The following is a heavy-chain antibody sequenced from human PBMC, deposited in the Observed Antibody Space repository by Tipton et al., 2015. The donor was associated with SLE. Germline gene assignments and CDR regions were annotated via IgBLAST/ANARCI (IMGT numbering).Heavy chain of an antibody. CDR2: IYYSGNT. J-gene: IGHJ4*02. CDR1: GGSISSSSYY. V-gene: IGHV4-39*07. D-gene: IGHD1-1*01. Sequence: TLSLTCTVSGGSISSSSYYWGWIRQPPGKGLEWIGSIYYSGNTYYNPSLKSRVTISVDTSKNQFSLNLSSVTAADTAVYYCARVSNLWIHPVDYWGQGTLVTVSS. CDR3: ARVSNLWIHPVDY.